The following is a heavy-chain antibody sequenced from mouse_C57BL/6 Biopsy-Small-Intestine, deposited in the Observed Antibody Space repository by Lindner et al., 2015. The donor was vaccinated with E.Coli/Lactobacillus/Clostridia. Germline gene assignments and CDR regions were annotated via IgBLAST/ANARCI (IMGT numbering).Heavy chain of an antibody. J-gene: IGHJ4*01. V-gene: IGHV5-17*01. Sequence: VQLQEVWGGLVKPGGSLKLSCAASGFTFSDYGMHWVRQAPEKGLEWVAYISSGSSTIYYADTVKGRFTISRDNAKNTLFLQMTSLRSEDTAMYYCARRTGTNYYAMDYWGQGTSVTVSS. D-gene: IGHD4-1*01. CDR3: ARRTGTNYYAMDY. CDR2: ISSGSSTI. CDR1: GFTFSDYG.